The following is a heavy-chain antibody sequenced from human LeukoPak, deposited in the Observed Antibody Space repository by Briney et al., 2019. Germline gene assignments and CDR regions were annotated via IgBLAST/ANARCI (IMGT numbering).Heavy chain of an antibody. Sequence: PSETLSLTCAVYGGSFSGYYWSWIRQPPGKGLEWIGEINHSGSTNYNPSLKSRVTISVDTSKNQFSLKLSSVTAADTAVYYCARQRAITMVRGVIITHYYMDVWGKGTTVTISS. CDR1: GGSFSGYY. CDR2: INHSGST. V-gene: IGHV4-34*01. CDR3: ARQRAITMVRGVIITHYYMDV. D-gene: IGHD3-10*01. J-gene: IGHJ6*03.